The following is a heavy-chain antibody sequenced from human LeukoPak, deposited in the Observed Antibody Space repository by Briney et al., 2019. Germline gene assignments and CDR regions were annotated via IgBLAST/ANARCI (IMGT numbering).Heavy chain of an antibody. V-gene: IGHV3-66*02. D-gene: IGHD3-22*01. J-gene: IGHJ4*02. Sequence: HTGGSLRLSCAASGFTVSSNYMSWVRQAPGKGLEWVSVIYSGGSTYYADSVKGRFTISRDDSMNTLYLQMNSLRTEDTAVYYCAKGRGYFDSSDYYVFDYWGQGTLVTVSS. CDR1: GFTVSSNY. CDR2: IYSGGST. CDR3: AKGRGYFDSSDYYVFDY.